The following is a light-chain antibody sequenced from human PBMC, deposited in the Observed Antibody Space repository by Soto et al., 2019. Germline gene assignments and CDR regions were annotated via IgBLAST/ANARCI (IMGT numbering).Light chain of an antibody. CDR3: QSNDSSLSGQVV. CDR2: ANS. CDR1: SSNMGAGSG. Sequence: QSVLTQPPSVSGTPGQRVTISCTGTSSNMGAGSGVHWYQQLPGTAPKLLIYANSNRPSGVPDRFSGSKSGTSASLAITGLQAEDEADYYCQSNDSSLSGQVVFGGGTKLTVL. V-gene: IGLV1-40*01. J-gene: IGLJ2*01.